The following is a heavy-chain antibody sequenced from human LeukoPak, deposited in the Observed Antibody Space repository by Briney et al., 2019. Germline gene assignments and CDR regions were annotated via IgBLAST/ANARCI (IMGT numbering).Heavy chain of an antibody. J-gene: IGHJ4*02. Sequence: PGGSLRLSCAASGFTFDDNAMHWDRQAPGKGLEWVSGIRWNSGSIDYADSVKGRFTISRDNAKNSLYLQMNSLRAEDTALYYCAKDTDSSLSYFNYWGQGTLVTVSS. V-gene: IGHV3-9*01. CDR3: AKDTDSSLSYFNY. CDR2: IRWNSGSI. D-gene: IGHD6-6*01. CDR1: GFTFDDNA.